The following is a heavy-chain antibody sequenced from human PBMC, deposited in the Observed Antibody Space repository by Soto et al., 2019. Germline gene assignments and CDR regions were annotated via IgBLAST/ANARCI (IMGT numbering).Heavy chain of an antibody. D-gene: IGHD6-13*01. CDR1: GGSISSGGYY. CDR2: IYYSGST. CDR3: ATGAIAAAGTGI. Sequence: TLSLTCTVSGGSISSGGYYWSWIRQHPGKGLEWIGYIYYSGSTYYNPSLKSRVTISVDTSKNQFSLKLSSVTAADTAVYYCATGAIAAAGTGIWGQGTLVTVSS. J-gene: IGHJ4*02. V-gene: IGHV4-31*03.